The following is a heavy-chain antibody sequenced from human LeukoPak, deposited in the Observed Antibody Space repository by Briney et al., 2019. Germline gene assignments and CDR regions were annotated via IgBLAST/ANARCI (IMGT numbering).Heavy chain of an antibody. D-gene: IGHD4-23*01. CDR1: GFTFSSYA. Sequence: GGSLRLSWTASGFTFSSYAMTWVRQAPGKGLEWVSSMSVNGGTTYYADSVKGRFTISRDGSKNTLYQQMNSLRAEDTAVYYCVKGGGNVRRYFEYWGQGTLVTVSS. J-gene: IGHJ4*02. V-gene: IGHV3-23*01. CDR2: MSVNGGTT. CDR3: VKGGGNVRRYFEY.